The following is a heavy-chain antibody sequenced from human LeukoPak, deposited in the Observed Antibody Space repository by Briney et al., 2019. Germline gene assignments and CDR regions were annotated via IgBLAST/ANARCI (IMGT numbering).Heavy chain of an antibody. V-gene: IGHV3-23*01. CDR2: ISGSGGST. D-gene: IGHD3-22*01. CDR1: GFTFSSYA. J-gene: IGHJ4*02. CDR3: AKDLMDSGYYYALFDY. Sequence: GSLRLSCAASGFTFSSYAMSWVRQAPGKGLEWVSAISGSGGSTYYADSVKGRFTISRDNSKNTLYLQMNSLRAEDTAVYYCAKDLMDSGYYYALFDYWGQGTLVTVSS.